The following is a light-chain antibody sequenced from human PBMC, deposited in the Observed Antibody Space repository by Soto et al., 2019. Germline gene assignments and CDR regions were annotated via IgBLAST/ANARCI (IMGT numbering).Light chain of an antibody. CDR2: DDT. V-gene: IGLV1-51*01. J-gene: IGLJ1*01. CDR1: TSNLGNNY. Sequence: QSVLAQPPSVSAAPGQRVTVSCSTTTSNLGNNYISWYQHLPGAAPRLLIYDDTERPSGIPDRFSGSRSATSATLGIAGLQTGYEADYLCGAWDPSLNDYLLGIGTKVT. CDR3: GAWDPSLNDYL.